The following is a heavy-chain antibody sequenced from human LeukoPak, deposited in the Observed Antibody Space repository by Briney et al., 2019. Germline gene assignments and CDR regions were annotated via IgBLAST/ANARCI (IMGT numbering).Heavy chain of an antibody. J-gene: IGHJ4*02. CDR2: MNSNSGFT. Sequence: ASVKVSCKASGYPFTNYEVHWVRQASGHGLEGMGWMNSNSGFTGYAQKFRGRVTMTRDTSISTAYMELSSLRSEDTAAYYCARGGIHSSGSLRTFDLWGQGTLVTVSS. V-gene: IGHV1-8*01. CDR1: GYPFTNYE. D-gene: IGHD3-22*01. CDR3: ARGGIHSSGSLRTFDL.